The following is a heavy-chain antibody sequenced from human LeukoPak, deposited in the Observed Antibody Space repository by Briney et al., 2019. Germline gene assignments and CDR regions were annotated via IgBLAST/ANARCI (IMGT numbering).Heavy chain of an antibody. Sequence: PSETLSLTCTVSGGSISSSSYYWGWIRQPPGKGLEWIGYIYYSGSTNYNPSLKSRVTISVDTSKNQFSLKLSSVTAADTAVYYCAGSPGYYGSGSYTFFDYWGQGTLVTVSS. CDR2: IYYSGST. CDR1: GGSISSSSYY. J-gene: IGHJ4*02. V-gene: IGHV4-61*05. D-gene: IGHD3-10*01. CDR3: AGSPGYYGSGSYTFFDY.